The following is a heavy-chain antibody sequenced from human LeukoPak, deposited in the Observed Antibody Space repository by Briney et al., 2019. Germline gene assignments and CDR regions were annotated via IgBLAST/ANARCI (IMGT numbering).Heavy chain of an antibody. V-gene: IGHV5-51*01. CDR3: ARRRGRDSSSWYKDAFDI. CDR1: GYSFTSYW. D-gene: IGHD6-13*01. CDR2: IYPGDSDT. Sequence: GESLKISCKGSGYSFTSYWIGWVRQMPGKGLEWMGIIYPGDSDTRYSPSFQGQVTISADKSISTAYLQWSSLKASDTAMYYCARRRGRDSSSWYKDAFDIWGQGTMVTVSS. J-gene: IGHJ3*02.